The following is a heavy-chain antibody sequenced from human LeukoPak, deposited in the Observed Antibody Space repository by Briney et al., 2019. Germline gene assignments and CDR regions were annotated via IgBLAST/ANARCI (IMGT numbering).Heavy chain of an antibody. D-gene: IGHD6-19*01. Sequence: HSQTLSLTCAISGDSVSSNSAAWNWIRQSPLRALEWLGRTYYRSKWYNGYAVSVKNRIIINPDTSKNQFSLQLNSVTPEDTAVYYCARSSGGWIDYWGQGTLVTVSS. CDR3: ARSSGGWIDY. CDR1: GDSVSSNSAA. J-gene: IGHJ4*02. CDR2: TYYRSKWYN. V-gene: IGHV6-1*01.